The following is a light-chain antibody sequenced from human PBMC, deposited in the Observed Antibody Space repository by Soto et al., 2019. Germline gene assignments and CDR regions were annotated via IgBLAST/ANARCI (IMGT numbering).Light chain of an antibody. CDR2: AAS. CDR1: QGISRS. Sequence: DIQMTQSPSSVSASLGDRLAIIYHASQGISRSLAWYQQKPGKAPNLLIYAASSLQSGVPSRFSGSGFGTDFTLTISSLQPEDSAIYYCQQADTFPITFGQGTRLEI. J-gene: IGKJ5*01. CDR3: QQADTFPIT. V-gene: IGKV1D-12*01.